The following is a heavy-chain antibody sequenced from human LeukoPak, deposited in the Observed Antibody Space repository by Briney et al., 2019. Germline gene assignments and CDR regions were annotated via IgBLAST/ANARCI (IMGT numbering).Heavy chain of an antibody. CDR2: IDVNSGDT. D-gene: IGHD3-3*01. CDR3: ARWGLDFGVDLPFDY. J-gene: IGHJ4*02. Sequence: GASVKVSCKTSGYTFTGSYVHWLRQAPGQGLEWMGRIDVNSGDTYLAQKFQGRVTLTRDTSISTDYLELSSLNSDDSAVYYCARWGLDFGVDLPFDYWGQGTLVTVSS. CDR1: GYTFTGSY. V-gene: IGHV1-2*06.